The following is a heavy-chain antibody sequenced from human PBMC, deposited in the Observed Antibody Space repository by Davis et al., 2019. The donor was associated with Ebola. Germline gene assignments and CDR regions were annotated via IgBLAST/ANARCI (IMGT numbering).Heavy chain of an antibody. CDR3: ALLQEHL. Sequence: PGGSLRLSCAASGFTFSSYAMSWVRQAPGKGLEWVSSISNSGDGTYYADSVKGRFTIYRDNSKNTQYLHMNSLHQGPIGLPPGALLQEHLWG. V-gene: IGHV3-23*01. CDR2: ISNSGDGT. CDR1: GFTFSSYA. J-gene: IGHJ6*01. D-gene: IGHD1-26*01.